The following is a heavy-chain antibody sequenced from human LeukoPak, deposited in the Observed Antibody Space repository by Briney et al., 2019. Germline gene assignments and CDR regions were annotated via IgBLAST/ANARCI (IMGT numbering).Heavy chain of an antibody. V-gene: IGHV3-73*01. CDR2: IRTKSNSYAT. J-gene: IGHJ4*02. D-gene: IGHD2-2*01. Sequence: GGSLRLSCAAPGFTFSGSAMHWVRQASGKGLEWVGRIRTKSNSYATAYAASVKGRFTISRDDSKNTAYLQMDSLKTEDTAVYYCTRHEGTSSTRFDYWGQGTLVTVSS. CDR3: TRHEGTSSTRFDY. CDR1: GFTFSGSA.